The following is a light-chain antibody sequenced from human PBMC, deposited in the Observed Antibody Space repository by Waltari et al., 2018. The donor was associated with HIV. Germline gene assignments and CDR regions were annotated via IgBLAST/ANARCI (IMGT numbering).Light chain of an antibody. CDR2: EVS. V-gene: IGLV2-14*01. Sequence: QSALTQPASVSGSPGQSITISCTGTSSDVGGHNHVSWYQQHPGKSPNLLNYEVSNRPSGVSIRFAGSKSGNTASMTISGCQAEDEADYYCNSYRSSTTPCVFGTGTKVTVL. CDR3: NSYRSSTTPCV. J-gene: IGLJ1*01. CDR1: SSDVGGHNH.